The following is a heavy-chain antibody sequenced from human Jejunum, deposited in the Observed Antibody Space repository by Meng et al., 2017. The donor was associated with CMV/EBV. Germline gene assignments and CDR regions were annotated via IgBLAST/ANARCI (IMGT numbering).Heavy chain of an antibody. V-gene: IGHV3-30*02. CDR2: IRYDGSNK. Sequence: VRQATGKGLEWVALIRYDGSNKYYADSVKGRFTISRDNSKSTLYLQMNSLRAEDTAVYYCAKDLVYCSSTSCYAPPPYYNYYGMDVWGQGTTVTVSS. CDR3: AKDLVYCSSTSCYAPPPYYNYYGMDV. D-gene: IGHD2-2*01. J-gene: IGHJ6*02.